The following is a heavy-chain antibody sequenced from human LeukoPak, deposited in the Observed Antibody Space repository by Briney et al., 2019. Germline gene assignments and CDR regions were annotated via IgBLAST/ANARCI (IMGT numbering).Heavy chain of an antibody. J-gene: IGHJ6*02. Sequence: GESLKISCKGSGYSFTSYWIGWVRQMPGKGLEWMGIIYPGDSDTRYSPCFQGQVTISADKSISTAYLQWSSLKASDTAMYYCARRADDYYYYYGMDVWGQGTTVTVSS. CDR1: GYSFTSYW. V-gene: IGHV5-51*01. CDR2: IYPGDSDT. D-gene: IGHD6-19*01. CDR3: ARRADDYYYYYGMDV.